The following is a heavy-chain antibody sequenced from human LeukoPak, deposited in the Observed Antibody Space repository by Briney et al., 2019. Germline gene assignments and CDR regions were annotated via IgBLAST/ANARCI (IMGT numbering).Heavy chain of an antibody. Sequence: SETLSLTCTVSGGSISSYYWSWIRQPPGKGLEWIGYIYYSGSTNYNPSLKSRVTISVDTSKNQFSLKLSSVSAADTAVYYSSREISKLHFRRWYFDHWAQGTLVPVPS. CDR1: GGSISSYY. V-gene: IGHV4-59*12. J-gene: IGHJ4*02. CDR3: SREISKLHFRRWYFDH. D-gene: IGHD2-15*01. CDR2: IYYSGST.